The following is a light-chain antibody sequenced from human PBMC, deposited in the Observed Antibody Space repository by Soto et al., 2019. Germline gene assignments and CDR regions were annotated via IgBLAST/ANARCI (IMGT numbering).Light chain of an antibody. Sequence: DIQMTQSQSSLSASVGDRVTITCRAIQGISNYLAWYQQKPGKVPKLLIYAASTLQSGVPSRFSGSGSGTDFTLTISSLQPEDVATYYCQKYNSAPRTFGQGTKVEIK. CDR3: QKYNSAPRT. J-gene: IGKJ1*01. CDR1: QGISNY. CDR2: AAS. V-gene: IGKV1-27*01.